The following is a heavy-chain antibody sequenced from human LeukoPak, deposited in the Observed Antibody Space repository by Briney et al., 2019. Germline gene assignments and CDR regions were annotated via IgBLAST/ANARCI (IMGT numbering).Heavy chain of an antibody. V-gene: IGHV4-59*01. CDR2: IYYTGST. J-gene: IGHJ5*02. D-gene: IGHD5-18*01. CDR3: ARGQLGWFDP. Sequence: SETLSLTCTVSGGSINNYYWSWVRQPPGAGLEWLAYIYYTGSTNYNPSLKSRVTISVDTSKNQFSLKLSSVTAADTAVYYCARGQLGWFDPWGQGTLVTVSS. CDR1: GGSINNYY.